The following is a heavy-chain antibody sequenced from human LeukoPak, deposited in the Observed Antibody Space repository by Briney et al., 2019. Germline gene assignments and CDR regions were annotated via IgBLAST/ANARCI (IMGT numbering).Heavy chain of an antibody. Sequence: GGSLRLSCAASGFTFSISAMSWVRQAPGKGLEWVSYISFSVNTKYYGDSVKGRFTISRDNAKNSLYLHMDSLRAEDTAVYYCARGAYSSGWAYFDHWGQGTLVTVSS. CDR1: GFTFSISA. D-gene: IGHD6-19*01. CDR3: ARGAYSSGWAYFDH. V-gene: IGHV3-48*04. CDR2: ISFSVNTK. J-gene: IGHJ4*02.